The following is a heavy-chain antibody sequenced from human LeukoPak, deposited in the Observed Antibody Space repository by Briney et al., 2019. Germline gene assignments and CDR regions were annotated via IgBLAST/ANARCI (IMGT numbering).Heavy chain of an antibody. CDR3: AAVLKAEGGSDY. Sequence: SVKVSCKASGFTFTSSAMQWVRQARGQRLEWIGWIVVGSGNTNYAQKFQERVTITRDMSTSTAYMELSSLRSEDTAVYYCAAVLKAEGGSDYWGQGTLVTVSS. J-gene: IGHJ4*02. D-gene: IGHD1-14*01. CDR1: GFTFTSSA. V-gene: IGHV1-58*02. CDR2: IVVGSGNT.